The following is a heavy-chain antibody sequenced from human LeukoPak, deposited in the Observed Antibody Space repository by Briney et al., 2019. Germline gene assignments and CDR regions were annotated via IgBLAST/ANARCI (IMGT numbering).Heavy chain of an antibody. D-gene: IGHD4-17*01. Sequence: GGSLRLSCAASGFSISNYWMSWVGQGPGKGLEWVASINPDGSAERYVDSVKGRFTISRDNAKNSMYLQMNSLSAEDTALFYCARLFGGVTTFDYWGQGTLVTVSS. CDR3: ARLFGGVTTFDY. V-gene: IGHV3-7*01. CDR1: GFSISNYW. J-gene: IGHJ4*02. CDR2: INPDGSAE.